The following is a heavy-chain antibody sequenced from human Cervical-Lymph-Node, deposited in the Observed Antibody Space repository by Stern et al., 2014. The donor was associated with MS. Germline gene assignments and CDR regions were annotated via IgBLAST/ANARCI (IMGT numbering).Heavy chain of an antibody. CDR3: AFGGRSGYPKHFDP. CDR1: GGTFSTYS. J-gene: IGHJ5*02. CDR2: ITPIFATA. Sequence: VHLVESGAEVKKPGSSVKVSCKASGGTFSTYSISWVRQAPGQGLEWMGGITPIFATANYAQKFHGRVTITADDSTSTAYMELSSLRSEDTAVYYCAFGGRSGYPKHFDPWGQGTVVTVSS. V-gene: IGHV1-69*01. D-gene: IGHD5-12*01.